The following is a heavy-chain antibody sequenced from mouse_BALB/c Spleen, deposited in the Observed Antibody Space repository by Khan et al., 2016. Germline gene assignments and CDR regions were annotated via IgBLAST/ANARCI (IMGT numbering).Heavy chain of an antibody. CDR2: IDPANDNT. J-gene: IGHJ4*01. D-gene: IGHD1-1*01. V-gene: IGHV14-3*02. CDR3: ASTSKGYYAALDY. Sequence: VQLKESGAELVKPGASVKLSCTASGFNIKDTYMHWVKQRPEQGLEWIGRIDPANDNTKYDPKFQGKATITADTSSNTAYLQLSSLTAEDTAVYYCASTSKGYYAALDYWGQGTSVPVSS. CDR1: GFNIKDTY.